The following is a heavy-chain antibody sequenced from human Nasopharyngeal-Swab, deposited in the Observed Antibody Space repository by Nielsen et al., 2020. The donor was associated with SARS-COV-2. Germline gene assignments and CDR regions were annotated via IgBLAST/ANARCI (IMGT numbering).Heavy chain of an antibody. V-gene: IGHV1-3*01. CDR1: VYTFTSYA. Sequence: SVKVSRKASVYTFTSYAMHWVRQAPGQRLEWMGWINAGNGNTKYSQKFQGRVTITRDTSASTAYMELSSLRSEDTAVYYCARDRIDSGFDYWGQGTLVTVSS. CDR3: ARDRIDSGFDY. CDR2: INAGNGNT. J-gene: IGHJ4*02. D-gene: IGHD3-10*01.